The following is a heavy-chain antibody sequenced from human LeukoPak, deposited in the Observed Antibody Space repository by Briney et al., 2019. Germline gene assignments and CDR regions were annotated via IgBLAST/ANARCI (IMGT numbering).Heavy chain of an antibody. CDR3: ATYSFYGKRELDN. CDR2: IKHDGSEE. V-gene: IGHV3-7*01. Sequence: GGSLRLSCAASRFTFSNYWMGWVRQAPGKGLEWVANIKHDGSEEYYAESLKGRFTISRDNAKKTLYLQMNSLRDEDTGVYYCATYSFYGKRELDNWGQGTLVTVSS. CDR1: RFTFSNYW. D-gene: IGHD5/OR15-5a*01. J-gene: IGHJ4*02.